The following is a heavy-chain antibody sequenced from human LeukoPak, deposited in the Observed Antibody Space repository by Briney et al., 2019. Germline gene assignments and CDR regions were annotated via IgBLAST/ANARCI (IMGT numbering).Heavy chain of an antibody. J-gene: IGHJ4*02. V-gene: IGHV1-2*02. CDR2: INPNSGGT. CDR1: GYTFTGYY. Sequence: ASVKVSCKASGYTFTGYYMHWVRQAPGQGLEWMGWINPNSGGTNYAQKFQGRVTMTRDTSISTASMELSMLRSDDTAVYYCARSKAYNYDSRGYYHAHDSWGQGTLVTVSS. CDR3: ARSKAYNYDSRGYYHAHDS. D-gene: IGHD3-22*01.